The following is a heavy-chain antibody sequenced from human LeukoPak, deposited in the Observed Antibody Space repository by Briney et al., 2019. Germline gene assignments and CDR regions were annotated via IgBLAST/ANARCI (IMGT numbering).Heavy chain of an antibody. D-gene: IGHD5-18*01. CDR2: ISTKEDGSET. CDR3: LRDIGYGDF. V-gene: IGHV3-7*01. J-gene: IGHJ4*02. Sequence: GGSLRLSCAVSGFTFSNYWMTWVRQAPGKGLEWVASISTKEDGSETYYVDSLKGRFTISRDNAKNSLYLQMNSLRAEDTAVYYCLRDIGYGDFWGQGTLVTVSS. CDR1: GFTFSNYW.